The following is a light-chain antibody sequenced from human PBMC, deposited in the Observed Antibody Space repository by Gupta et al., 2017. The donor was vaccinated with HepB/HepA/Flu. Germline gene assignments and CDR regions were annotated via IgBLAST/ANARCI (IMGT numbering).Light chain of an antibody. Sequence: SSELTQDPAVSVALLQTDRSTCQGDSLRSYYASWYQQKPGQAPVRVIYGKNNRPSGIPDRFPGSGSGNTASLTITGAHAEDEADYYCYSLDTSGNHLVFGGGTKLTVL. CDR3: YSLDTSGNHLV. CDR1: SLRSYY. J-gene: IGLJ2*01. V-gene: IGLV3-19*01. CDR2: GKN.